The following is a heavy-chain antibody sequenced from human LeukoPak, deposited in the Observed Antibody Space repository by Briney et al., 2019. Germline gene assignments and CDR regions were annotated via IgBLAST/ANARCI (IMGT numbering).Heavy chain of an antibody. V-gene: IGHV3-53*04. J-gene: IGHJ4*02. Sequence: GGSLRLSCAASGFTVSTNYMSWVRQAPGKGLEWVSVIYSGGSIYYADSVKGRFTISRHNSENMLYLQMNSLRVEDTAVYYCAKKTPGAVASLPDSWGQGTLVTVSS. D-gene: IGHD6-19*01. CDR1: GFTVSTNY. CDR2: IYSGGSI. CDR3: AKKTPGAVASLPDS.